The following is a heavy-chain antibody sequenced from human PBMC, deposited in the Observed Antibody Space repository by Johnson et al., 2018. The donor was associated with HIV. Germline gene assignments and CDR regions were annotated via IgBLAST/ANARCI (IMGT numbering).Heavy chain of an antibody. V-gene: IGHV3-30*01. CDR1: GFTFRNFA. D-gene: IGHD1-26*01. CDR3: ARVHGGATRAKGAFDI. Sequence: QVQLVESGGGVVQPGRSLRLSCAASGFTFRNFAMHWVRQAPGKGLEWLAVISYDGSTKYYADSVKGRFTISRDNSKNTLYLQMNSLRAEDTAVYYCARVHGGATRAKGAFDIWGQGTMVTVSS. J-gene: IGHJ3*02. CDR2: ISYDGSTK.